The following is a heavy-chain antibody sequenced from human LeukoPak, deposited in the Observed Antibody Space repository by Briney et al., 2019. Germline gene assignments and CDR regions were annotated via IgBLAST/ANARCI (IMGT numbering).Heavy chain of an antibody. CDR1: GGTFSSYA. J-gene: IGHJ6*03. CDR3: ARAGNWNDNVYSYYYYMDV. V-gene: IGHV1-69*05. Sequence: SVKVSCKASGGTFSSYAISWVRQAPGQGLEWMGGIIPIFGTANYAQKFQGRVTMTTDTSTSTAYMELRSLRSDDTAVYYCARAGNWNDNVYSYYYYMDVWGKGTTVTVSS. CDR2: IIPIFGTA. D-gene: IGHD1-1*01.